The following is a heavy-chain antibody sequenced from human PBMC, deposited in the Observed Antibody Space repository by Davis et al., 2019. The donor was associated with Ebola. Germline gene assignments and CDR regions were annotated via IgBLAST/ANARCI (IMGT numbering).Heavy chain of an antibody. Sequence: GESLKISCAASGFTFSSYSMNWVRQAPGKGLEWVSYISSSSSTIYYADSVKGRFTISRDNSKNTLYLQMNSLRAEDTAVYYCAKDYYGSGRPLDYWGQGTLVTVSS. CDR3: AKDYYGSGRPLDY. CDR1: GFTFSSYS. D-gene: IGHD3-10*01. CDR2: ISSSSSTI. J-gene: IGHJ4*02. V-gene: IGHV3-48*01.